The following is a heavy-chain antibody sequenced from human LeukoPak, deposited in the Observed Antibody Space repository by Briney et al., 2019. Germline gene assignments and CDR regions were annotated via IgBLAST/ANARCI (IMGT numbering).Heavy chain of an antibody. CDR1: GFSFTSYA. J-gene: IGHJ6*02. Sequence: GGSLRLSCAASGFSFTSYAINWVRQAPGKGLEWVSGISGNGANTYFADSVKGRFTFSRDTSTNTLYLQMNSLRAEDTAVYYCARDIPSGVWGQGTTVTVSS. D-gene: IGHD3-10*01. V-gene: IGHV3-23*01. CDR3: ARDIPSGV. CDR2: ISGNGANT.